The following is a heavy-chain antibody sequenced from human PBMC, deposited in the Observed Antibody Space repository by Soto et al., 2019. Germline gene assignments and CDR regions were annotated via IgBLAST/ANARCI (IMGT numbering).Heavy chain of an antibody. D-gene: IGHD2-8*01. CDR1: GFSFASYE. J-gene: IGHJ1*01. Sequence: PGGSLRLSCAASGFSFASYEMNWVRQPPGKGLEWVSSISKSGDTIYYADSVKGRFTISRDNAKNSLFLQMNSLRAEDTAFYFCVRNGNKDTWGQGTLVTVSS. CDR3: VRNGNKDT. CDR2: ISKSGDTI. V-gene: IGHV3-48*03.